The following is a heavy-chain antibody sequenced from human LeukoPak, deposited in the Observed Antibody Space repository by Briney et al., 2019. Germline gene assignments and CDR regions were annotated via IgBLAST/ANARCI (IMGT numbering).Heavy chain of an antibody. D-gene: IGHD2-15*01. CDR1: GFTFSSYG. Sequence: PGGSLRLSCAASGFTFSSYGMHWVRQAPGKGLEWVAVIWYDGSNKYYADSVKGRFTISRDNSKNTLYLQMNSLRAEDTAVYYCAKDKGGRSWPDAFDIWGQGTMVTVSS. CDR2: IWYDGSNK. J-gene: IGHJ3*02. V-gene: IGHV3-33*06. CDR3: AKDKGGRSWPDAFDI.